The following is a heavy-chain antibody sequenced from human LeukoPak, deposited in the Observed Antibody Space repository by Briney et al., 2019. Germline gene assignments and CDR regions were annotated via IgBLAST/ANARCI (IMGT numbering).Heavy chain of an antibody. CDR3: ARRSSGVEY. CDR2: IKQDGSEK. D-gene: IGHD6-6*01. Sequence: GGSLRLSCAASGFTFSSYDMHWVRQAPGKGLECVANIKQDGSEKYYVDSVKGRFTISRDNAKNSLYLQMNSLRVEDTAVYYCARRSSGVEYWGQGTLVTVSS. V-gene: IGHV3-7*03. J-gene: IGHJ4*02. CDR1: GFTFSSYD.